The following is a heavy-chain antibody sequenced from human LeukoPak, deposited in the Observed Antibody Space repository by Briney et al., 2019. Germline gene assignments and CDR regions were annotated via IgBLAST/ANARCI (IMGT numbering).Heavy chain of an antibody. V-gene: IGHV3-7*01. J-gene: IGHJ3*02. CDR3: AGDAGWTSDI. CDR1: GFTFSRYW. D-gene: IGHD6-19*01. Sequence: PGGSLRLSCAASGFTFSRYWMNWVRQAPGKGLEWLANIKQDGSEKYYVNSVKGRFTISRDNAQNLVYLQLNSLRADDTAVYYCAGDAGWTSDIWGQGTLVIVSS. CDR2: IKQDGSEK.